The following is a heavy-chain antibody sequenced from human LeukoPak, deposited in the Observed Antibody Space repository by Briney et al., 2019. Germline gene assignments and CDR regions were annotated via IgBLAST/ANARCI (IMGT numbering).Heavy chain of an antibody. CDR3: ASRGYSSGSDAFDI. V-gene: IGHV3-30*02. Sequence: PGGSLRLSCAASGFTFSSYSMNWVRQAPGKGLEWLAFIRYDGSNETYADSVKGRFTISRDNSKNTLYLQMNCLRGEDTAVYYCASRGYSSGSDAFDIWGQGTMVTVSS. CDR2: IRYDGSNE. D-gene: IGHD6-19*01. J-gene: IGHJ3*02. CDR1: GFTFSSYS.